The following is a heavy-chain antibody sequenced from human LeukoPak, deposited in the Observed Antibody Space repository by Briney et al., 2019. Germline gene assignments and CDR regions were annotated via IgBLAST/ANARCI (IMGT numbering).Heavy chain of an antibody. Sequence: GGSLRLSCAASGFTFSSYWMSWVRQAPGKGLEWVANIKQDGSEKYYVDSVKGRFTISRDNAKNSLYLQMNSLRAEDTAVYYCARGRGIVATTLGAFDIWGQGIMVTVSS. D-gene: IGHD5-12*01. CDR1: GFTFSSYW. V-gene: IGHV3-7*01. CDR3: ARGRGIVATTLGAFDI. J-gene: IGHJ3*02. CDR2: IKQDGSEK.